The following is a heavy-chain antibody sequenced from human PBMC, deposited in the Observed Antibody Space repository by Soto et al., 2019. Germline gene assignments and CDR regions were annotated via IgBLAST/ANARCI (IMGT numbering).Heavy chain of an antibody. J-gene: IGHJ6*02. CDR3: ARDLARAYYDILTGYTTGGGMDV. CDR1: GHTFTGYY. D-gene: IGHD3-9*01. Sequence: ASVKVSCKASGHTFTGYYMHWVRQAPGQGLEWMGWINPNSGGTNYAQKFQGWVTMTRDTSISTAYMELSRLRSDDTAVYYCARDLARAYYDILTGYTTGGGMDVWGQGTTVTVSS. CDR2: INPNSGGT. V-gene: IGHV1-2*04.